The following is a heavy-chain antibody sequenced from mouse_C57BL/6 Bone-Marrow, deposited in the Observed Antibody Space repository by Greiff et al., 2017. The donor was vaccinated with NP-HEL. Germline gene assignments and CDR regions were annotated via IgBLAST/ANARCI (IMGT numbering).Heavy chain of an antibody. V-gene: IGHV10-1*01. CDR1: GFSFNTYA. Sequence: DVQLVESGGGLVQPKGSLKLSCAASGFSFNTYAMNWVRQAPGKGLEWVARIRSKSNNYATYYADSVKDRFTISRDDSESMLYLQMNNLKTEDTAMYYCVRSPGNYYGSSYGWYFDVWGTGTTVTVSS. CDR2: IRSKSNNYAT. J-gene: IGHJ1*03. CDR3: VRSPGNYYGSSYGWYFDV. D-gene: IGHD1-1*01.